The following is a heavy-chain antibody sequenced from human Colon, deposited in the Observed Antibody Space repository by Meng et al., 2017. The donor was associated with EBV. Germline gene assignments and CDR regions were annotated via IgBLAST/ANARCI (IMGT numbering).Heavy chain of an antibody. D-gene: IGHD4-17*01. CDR1: GFSVSRNY. CDR3: ARSGVWDYGDYFAY. V-gene: IGHV3-53*01. J-gene: IGHJ4*02. Sequence: EVQFVESGGGMIPPGGSLRLSCAVSGFSVSRNYMSWVRQAPGKGLEWVSTIFSNANTYYADSVKGRFTISRDDSKNMVYLGMNSLRAEDTAVYYCARSGVWDYGDYFAYWGQGTLVTVSS. CDR2: IFSNANT.